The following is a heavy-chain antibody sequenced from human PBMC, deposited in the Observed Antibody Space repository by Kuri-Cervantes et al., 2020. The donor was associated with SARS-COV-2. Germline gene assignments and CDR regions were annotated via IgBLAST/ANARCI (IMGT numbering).Heavy chain of an antibody. D-gene: IGHD1-7*01. Sequence: LSLPCAASGFPFSSYAMSWVRPAPGEGLEWVSAISGSGGSTYYAVSVKGRFTISRDNSKNTMYLQMNSLRAEDTAVYYCAGTTSGLAYWGQGTLVTVSS. CDR2: ISGSGGST. CDR3: AGTTSGLAY. CDR1: GFPFSSYA. V-gene: IGHV3-23*01. J-gene: IGHJ4*02.